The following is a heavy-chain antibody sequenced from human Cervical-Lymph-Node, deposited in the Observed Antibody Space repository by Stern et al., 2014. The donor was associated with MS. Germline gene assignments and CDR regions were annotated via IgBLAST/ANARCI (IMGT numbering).Heavy chain of an antibody. J-gene: IGHJ4*02. V-gene: IGHV3-30*04. CDR3: ARGRPLWY. Sequence: VQVVESGGGVVQPGRSLRLSCASSVLTFSRYSMHCVSQAPGKGLDWVAVISIDGSNKDYADSVKGRFTISRDNSKNTLYLQMNSLRPEDTAVYYCARGRPLWYWVQGTLVTVSS. CDR2: ISIDGSNK. CDR1: VLTFSRYS. D-gene: IGHD2-21*01.